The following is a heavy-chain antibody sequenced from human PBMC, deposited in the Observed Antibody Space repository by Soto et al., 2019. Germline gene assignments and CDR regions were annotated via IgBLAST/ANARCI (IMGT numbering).Heavy chain of an antibody. Sequence: GSGPPVVNPTQTLTLTCTFSGFSLTTTGVGVSWIRQPPGKALEWLALIYWHDDKRYSPSVKSRLTITKHTSKNQVVLTMTNMDPVDTATYYCAHRGGAAVGLYYFDYWGQGALVTVSS. CDR2: IYWHDDK. CDR1: GFSLTTTGVG. CDR3: AHRGGAAVGLYYFDY. V-gene: IGHV2-5*01. J-gene: IGHJ4*02. D-gene: IGHD6-13*01.